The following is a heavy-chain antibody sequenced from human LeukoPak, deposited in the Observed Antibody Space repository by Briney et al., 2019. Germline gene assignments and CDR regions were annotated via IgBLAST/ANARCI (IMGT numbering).Heavy chain of an antibody. D-gene: IGHD3-10*01. CDR1: GFTFSSYG. CDR3: AKDSRITMVRGVIIYYYYYGMDV. CDR2: ISYDGSNK. J-gene: IGHJ6*02. Sequence: GGSLRLSCAASGFTFSSYGMHWVRQAPGKGLEWVAVISYDGSNKYYADSVKGRFTISRANSKNTLYLQMNSLRAEDTAVYYCAKDSRITMVRGVIIYYYYYGMDVWGQGTTVTVSS. V-gene: IGHV3-30*18.